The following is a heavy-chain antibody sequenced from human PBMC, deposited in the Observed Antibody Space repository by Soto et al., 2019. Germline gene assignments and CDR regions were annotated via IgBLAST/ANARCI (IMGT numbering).Heavy chain of an antibody. CDR3: ARVVGASFDY. CDR1: GYTFNIYG. CDR2: ISANSGDT. D-gene: IGHD1-26*01. Sequence: QVQLVQSGAEVKKPGASVKVSCKASGYTFNIYGISWVRQAPGQGLEWMGWISANSGDTNYAQKFQGIVTMTTDTSTSAAYMELRNLRSDDTAVYYCARVVGASFDYWGQGTLVTVSS. V-gene: IGHV1-18*01. J-gene: IGHJ4*02.